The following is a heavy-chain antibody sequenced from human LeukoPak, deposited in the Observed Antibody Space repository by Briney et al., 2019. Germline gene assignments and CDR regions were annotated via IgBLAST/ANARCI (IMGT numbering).Heavy chain of an antibody. D-gene: IGHD4-23*01. Sequence: PGGSLRLSCAASGFTFNKYSMNWVRQAPGKGLEWVSSISTSSSNIYYADSVKGRFTISRDNAKNSLYLQMNSLRAEDTAVFYCARLRWEQTGYSSDYWGQGTLVTVSS. CDR1: GFTFNKYS. J-gene: IGHJ4*02. V-gene: IGHV3-21*06. CDR3: ARLRWEQTGYSSDY. CDR2: ISTSSSNI.